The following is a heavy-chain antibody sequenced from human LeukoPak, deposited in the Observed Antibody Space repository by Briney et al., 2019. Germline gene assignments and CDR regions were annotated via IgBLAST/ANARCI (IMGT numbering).Heavy chain of an antibody. CDR1: GGSLSSGDYY. D-gene: IGHD3-10*01. CDR3: ARGLRGIMIRGAITDLNWFDA. V-gene: IGHV4-30-4*01. J-gene: IGHJ5*02. CDR2: IYHSGST. Sequence: PSQTLSLTCTVSGGSLSSGDYYWTWIRQPPGKGLEWIGYIYHSGSTHYNSSLKSRLTISVDTSKNQFSLKLSSVTAADTAVYYCARGLRGIMIRGAITDLNWFDAWGQGTLVIVSS.